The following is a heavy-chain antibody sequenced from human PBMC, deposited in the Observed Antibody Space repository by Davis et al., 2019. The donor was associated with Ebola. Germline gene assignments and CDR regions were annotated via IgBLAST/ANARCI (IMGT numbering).Heavy chain of an antibody. D-gene: IGHD3-22*01. Sequence: GESLKISCAASGFTFSSYAMSWVRQAPGKGLEWVSAISGSGGSTYYADSVKGRFTISRDNSKSTLYLQMNSLRVEDTAVYYCAKGNRVTYQYDSGDDYWGQGTLVTVSS. CDR3: AKGNRVTYQYDSGDDY. CDR2: ISGSGGST. J-gene: IGHJ4*02. CDR1: GFTFSSYA. V-gene: IGHV3-23*01.